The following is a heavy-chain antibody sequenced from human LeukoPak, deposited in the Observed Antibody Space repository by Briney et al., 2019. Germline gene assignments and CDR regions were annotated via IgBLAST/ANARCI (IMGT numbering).Heavy chain of an antibody. CDR2: INHSGST. J-gene: IGHJ4*02. CDR3: ARGKINYYDGSGYPPFFDY. D-gene: IGHD3-22*01. V-gene: IGHV4-34*01. CDR1: GGSFSGYY. Sequence: SETLSLTCAVYGGSFSGYYWSWIRQPPGKGLEWIGEINHSGSTNYNPSLRSRVTISVDTPKNQFSLKLSSVTAADTAVYYCARGKINYYDGSGYPPFFDYWGQGTLVTVSS.